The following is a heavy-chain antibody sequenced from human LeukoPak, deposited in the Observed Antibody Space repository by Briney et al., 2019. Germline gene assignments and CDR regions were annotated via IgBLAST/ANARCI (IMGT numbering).Heavy chain of an antibody. D-gene: IGHD3-9*01. Sequence: ASVKVFCKASGGTFASYAISWMRQAPGQWLEWMGGISAYIGNTNYAQKLQGRVTMTTDTSTSTAYMELRSLRSDDTAVYYCAWDDILTGYYGGRYWGQGTLVTVSS. CDR2: ISAYIGNT. CDR1: GGTFASYA. J-gene: IGHJ4*02. V-gene: IGHV1-18*01. CDR3: AWDDILTGYYGGRY.